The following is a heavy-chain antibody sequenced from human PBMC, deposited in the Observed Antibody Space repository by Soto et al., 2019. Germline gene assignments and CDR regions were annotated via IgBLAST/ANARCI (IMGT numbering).Heavy chain of an antibody. J-gene: IGHJ5*02. CDR1: GFTFSNAW. CDR2: IKSRTDGGTK. CDR3: TASHCDFWSGTRFVP. Sequence: EVQLVESGGGLVKPGGSLRLSCAASGFTFSNAWMSWVRQAPGKGLAWVGRIKSRTDGGTKDYAAPVQGRVPILRDDSKNTMYLQMNSLKTEDTAVYYCTASHCDFWSGTRFVPWGQGTLVTVSS. V-gene: IGHV3-15*01. D-gene: IGHD3-3*01.